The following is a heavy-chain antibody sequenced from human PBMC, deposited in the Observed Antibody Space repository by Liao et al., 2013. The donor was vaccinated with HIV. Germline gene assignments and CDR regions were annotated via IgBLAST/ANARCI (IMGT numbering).Heavy chain of an antibody. Sequence: QVQLQESGPGLVKPSQTLSLTCTVSGGSISSGSYYWSWIRQPAGKGLEWIGRFYTSGSTNYNPSLKSRVTISVDTSKNQFSLKLSSVTAADTAVYYCARGSSGYYYGWGRGNPGHRLL. CDR1: GGSISSGSYY. CDR3: ARGSSGYYYG. V-gene: IGHV4-61*02. CDR2: FYTSGST. J-gene: IGHJ4*02. D-gene: IGHD3-22*01.